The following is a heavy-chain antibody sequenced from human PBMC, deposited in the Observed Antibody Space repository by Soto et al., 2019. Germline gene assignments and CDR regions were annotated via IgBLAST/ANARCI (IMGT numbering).Heavy chain of an antibody. J-gene: IGHJ6*02. Sequence: GESLKISCKGSGYSFTSYWISWVRQMPGKGLEWMGRIDPSDSYTNYSPSFQGHVTISADKSISTAYLQWSSLKASDTAMYYCARSESAIVDYYYGMDVWGQGTTVTSP. CDR2: IDPSDSYT. V-gene: IGHV5-10-1*01. D-gene: IGHD2-21*02. CDR3: ARSESAIVDYYYGMDV. CDR1: GYSFTSYW.